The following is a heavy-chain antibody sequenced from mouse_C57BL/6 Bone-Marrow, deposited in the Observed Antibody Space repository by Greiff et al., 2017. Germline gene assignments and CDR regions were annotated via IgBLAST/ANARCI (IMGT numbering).Heavy chain of an antibody. CDR1: GYTFTDYE. CDR3: TKEGGNDPFAY. Sequence: QVQLQQSGAELVRPGASVTLSCKASGYTFTDYEMHWVKQTPVHGLEWIGAIDPETGGTAYNQKFKGKAILTADKSSSTAYMELRSLTSEDSAVYYGTKEGGNDPFAYWGQGTLVTVSA. J-gene: IGHJ3*01. V-gene: IGHV1-15*01. CDR2: IDPETGGT. D-gene: IGHD2-2*01.